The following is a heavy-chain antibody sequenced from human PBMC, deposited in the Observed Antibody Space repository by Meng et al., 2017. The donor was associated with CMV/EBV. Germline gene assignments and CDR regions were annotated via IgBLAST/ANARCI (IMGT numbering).Heavy chain of an antibody. V-gene: IGHV1-18*01. CDR1: GYTFTSYG. Sequence: ASVKVSCKASGYTFTSYGISWVRQAPGQGLEWMGWISAYKGNTNYAQKLQGRVTMTTDTSTSTAYMELRSLRSDDTAVYYCARYGSGSYLRLSYYGMDVWGQGTTVTVSS. D-gene: IGHD3-10*01. CDR3: ARYGSGSYLRLSYYGMDV. J-gene: IGHJ6*02. CDR2: ISAYKGNT.